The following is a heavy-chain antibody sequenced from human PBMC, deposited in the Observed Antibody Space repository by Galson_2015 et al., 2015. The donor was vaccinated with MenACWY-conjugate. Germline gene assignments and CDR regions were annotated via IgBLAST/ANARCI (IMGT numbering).Heavy chain of an antibody. J-gene: IGHJ4*02. CDR1: GGSFTTYT. V-gene: IGHV1-69*08. Sequence: SVKVSCKASGGSFTTYTISWVRQAPGQGLEWMGRVIPALGTANYAQEFQGRLTITRDTSANTIYMDLSSLRSEDTAVYYCARNFYASNGYYNYWGQGTLVTVSS. CDR2: VIPALGTA. D-gene: IGHD3-3*01. CDR3: ARNFYASNGYYNY.